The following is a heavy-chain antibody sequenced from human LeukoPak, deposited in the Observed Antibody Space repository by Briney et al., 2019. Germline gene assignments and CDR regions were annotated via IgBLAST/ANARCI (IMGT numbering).Heavy chain of an antibody. CDR3: LAGMDV. Sequence: GGSLRLSCAASGFTVSSNYMSWVRQAPGKGLEWVAFIRYDGSNKYYADSVKGRFTISRDNSKNTLYLQMNSLRAEDTAVYYCLAGMDVWGQGTTVTVSS. J-gene: IGHJ6*02. V-gene: IGHV3-30*02. CDR1: GFTVSSNY. CDR2: IRYDGSNK.